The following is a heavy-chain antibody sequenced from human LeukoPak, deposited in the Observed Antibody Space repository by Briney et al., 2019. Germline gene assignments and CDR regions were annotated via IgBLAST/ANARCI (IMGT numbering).Heavy chain of an antibody. J-gene: IGHJ4*02. Sequence: SQTLSLTCTVSGGSISSGSYYWSWIRQPAGKGLEWIGRIYTSGSTNYNPSLKSRVTISVDTSKNQFSLKLSSVTAADTAVYYCARHAHSSSWYHFDYWGQGTLVTVSS. CDR2: IYTSGST. CDR3: ARHAHSSSWYHFDY. CDR1: GGSISSGSYY. D-gene: IGHD6-13*01. V-gene: IGHV4-61*02.